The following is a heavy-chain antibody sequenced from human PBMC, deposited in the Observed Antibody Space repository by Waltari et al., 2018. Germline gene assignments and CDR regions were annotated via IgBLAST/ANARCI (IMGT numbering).Heavy chain of an antibody. CDR3: AKAWIGEYAGAPMDV. CDR1: GFTFNNYA. D-gene: IGHD3-10*01. J-gene: IGHJ6*02. CDR2: ISGTGSST. Sequence: EVQVLESGGGLVQPGGSLRLSCAASGFTFNNYAMNWVRQAPGKGLEWVSAISGTGSSTYDADSVKGRFAISRDNSKNTVHLQMNSLRVEDTARYYCAKAWIGEYAGAPMDVWGQGTTVTVSS. V-gene: IGHV3-23*01.